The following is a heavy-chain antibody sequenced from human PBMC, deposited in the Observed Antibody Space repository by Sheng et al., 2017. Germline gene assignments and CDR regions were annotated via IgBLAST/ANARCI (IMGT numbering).Heavy chain of an antibody. CDR1: GFTFSAYE. Sequence: EVQLVESGGGLVQPGGSLRLSRAASGFTFSAYEMNWVRQAPGKGLEWVSYMSGSAGIIYYADSVKGRFTISRDNAKKSLYLQMNSLRAEDTAVYYCARPDYGDYAAFDIWGQGTMVTVSS. CDR3: ARPDYGDYAAFDI. V-gene: IGHV3-48*03. D-gene: IGHD4-17*01. J-gene: IGHJ3*02. CDR2: MSGSAGII.